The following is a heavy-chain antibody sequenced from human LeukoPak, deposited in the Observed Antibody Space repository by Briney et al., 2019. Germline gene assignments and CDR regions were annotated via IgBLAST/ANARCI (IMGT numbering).Heavy chain of an antibody. Sequence: SETLSLTCTVAGGSISSYYWSWIRQPPGEGLGWVGYIYYSGSTNYNPSLKRRVTISVDTSKNQFSLKLSSVTAADTAVHYCARDGRFPRRTFDIWGQGTMVTVSS. CDR3: ARDGRFPRRTFDI. D-gene: IGHD3-3*01. J-gene: IGHJ3*02. CDR2: IYYSGST. V-gene: IGHV4-59*01. CDR1: GGSISSYY.